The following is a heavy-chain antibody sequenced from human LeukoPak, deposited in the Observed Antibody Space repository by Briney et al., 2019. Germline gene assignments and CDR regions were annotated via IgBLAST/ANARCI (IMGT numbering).Heavy chain of an antibody. J-gene: IGHJ4*02. V-gene: IGHV6-1*01. CDR2: TYYRSRWFN. CDR1: GDSVSSNSAA. Sequence: SQTLSLTCAISGDSVSSNSAAWNWIRQSPSRGLEWLGRTYYRSRWFNDYAVSMRSRMTVSPDTSKNQFSLQLYSVTPEDTAVYYCARDHGGLDSWGQGTVVTVSS. CDR3: ARDHGGLDS.